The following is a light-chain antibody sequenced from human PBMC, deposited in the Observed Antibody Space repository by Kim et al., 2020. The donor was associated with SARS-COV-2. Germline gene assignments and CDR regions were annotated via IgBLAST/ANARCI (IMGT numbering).Light chain of an antibody. Sequence: ESVGDRVTITCRASQDIRNELGWDQQKPGRAPKRLIYGASSVQSGVPSRCSGSGSGTEFTLTISSLQPEDFATYCCLQHNTYPITVGQGTRLEIK. CDR2: GAS. CDR3: LQHNTYPIT. CDR1: QDIRNE. J-gene: IGKJ5*01. V-gene: IGKV1-17*01.